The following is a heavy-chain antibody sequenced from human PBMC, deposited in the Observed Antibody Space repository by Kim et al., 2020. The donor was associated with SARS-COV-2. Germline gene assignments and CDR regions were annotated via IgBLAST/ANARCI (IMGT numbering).Heavy chain of an antibody. CDR2: ISASGGGT. J-gene: IGHJ4*02. V-gene: IGHV3-23*01. CDR3: TRKVSHGPVDY. CDR1: GFTFSSYA. Sequence: GGSLRLSCAASGFTFSSYAMTWVRQAPGKGLEWVSAISASGGGTYYADSVKGRFTISRDNSKNMLVLQMNSLRPEDTALYFCTRKVSHGPVDYWGQGTLVTVSS.